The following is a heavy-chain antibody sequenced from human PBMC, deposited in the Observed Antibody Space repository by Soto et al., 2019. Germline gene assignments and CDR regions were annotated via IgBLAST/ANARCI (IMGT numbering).Heavy chain of an antibody. Sequence: VQSGAEVKKPGASVKVSCKASGYNFIGYGITWVRQAPGQGLEWMGWISAYNGNSNYAQSLQDRVTMTTDSSTATAYLKLRSLRPDDTAVYFCARGMYMAWCDPWGQGTPVTVSS. CDR1: GYNFIGYG. J-gene: IGHJ5*02. CDR2: ISAYNGNS. D-gene: IGHD1-1*01. CDR3: ARGMYMAWCDP. V-gene: IGHV1-18*01.